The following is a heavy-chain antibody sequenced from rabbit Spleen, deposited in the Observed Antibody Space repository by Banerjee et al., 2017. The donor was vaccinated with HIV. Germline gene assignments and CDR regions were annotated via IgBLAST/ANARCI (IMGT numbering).Heavy chain of an antibody. CDR1: GFSFSSRYY. CDR3: ARETSSGWGVVSFYFNL. Sequence: QSLEESGGDLVKPGASLTLTCTASGFSFSSRYYMCWVRQDPGKGLEWIACIYAGNSGDTYYASWAKGRFTISKTSSTTVTLQMTSLTAADTATYFCARETSSGWGVVSFYFNLWGPGTLVTVS. V-gene: IGHV1S40*01. CDR2: IYAGNSGDT. J-gene: IGHJ4*01. D-gene: IGHD4-1*01.